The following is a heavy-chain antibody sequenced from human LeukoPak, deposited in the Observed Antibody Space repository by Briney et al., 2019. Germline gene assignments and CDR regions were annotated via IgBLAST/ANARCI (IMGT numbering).Heavy chain of an antibody. CDR1: GFTFSSYS. Sequence: GGSLRLSCAASGFTFSSYSMNWVRQAPGKGLEWVSSISSSSSYIYYADSVKGRFTISRDNAKNSLYLQMNSLRAEDTAVYYCARGEYYYDSSGSQGEFDYWGQGTLVTVSS. V-gene: IGHV3-21*01. CDR3: ARGEYYYDSSGSQGEFDY. CDR2: ISSSSSYI. J-gene: IGHJ4*02. D-gene: IGHD3-22*01.